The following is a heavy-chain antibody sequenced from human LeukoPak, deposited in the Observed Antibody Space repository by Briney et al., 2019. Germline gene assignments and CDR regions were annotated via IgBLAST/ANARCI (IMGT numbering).Heavy chain of an antibody. CDR3: ARDTSYGDPGY. V-gene: IGHV3-21*01. D-gene: IGHD4-17*01. CDR1: GFTFSSYA. J-gene: IGHJ4*02. CDR2: ISSSSSYI. Sequence: GGSLRLSCAASGFTFSSYAMNWVRQAPGKGLEWVSSISSSSSYIYYADSVKGRFTISRDNAKNSLYLQMNSLRAEDTAVYYCARDTSYGDPGYWGQGTLVTVSS.